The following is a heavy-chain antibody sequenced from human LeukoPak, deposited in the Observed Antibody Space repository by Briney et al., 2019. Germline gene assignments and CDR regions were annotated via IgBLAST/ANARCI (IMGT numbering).Heavy chain of an antibody. V-gene: IGHV1-8*01. CDR3: ARFSYSSGCFDY. CDR1: GYTFTSYD. Sequence: ASVKVSCKASGYTFTSYDINWVRQATGQGLEWMGWMNPNSGNTGYAQKFQGRVTMTRNTSISTAYMELSSLRSEDTAVYYCARFSYSSGCFDYWGQGTLVTVSS. J-gene: IGHJ4*02. D-gene: IGHD6-19*01. CDR2: MNPNSGNT.